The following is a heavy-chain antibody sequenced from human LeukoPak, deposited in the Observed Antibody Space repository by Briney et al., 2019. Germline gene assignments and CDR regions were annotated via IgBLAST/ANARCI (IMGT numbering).Heavy chain of an antibody. CDR3: AKCGTLYYYYMDV. CDR1: GITFSSYA. D-gene: IGHD1-14*01. J-gene: IGHJ6*03. CDR2: ISGSGGST. Sequence: TGGCLRLSCADSGITFSSYAMSWVRQAPGKGLEWVSAISGSGGSTNYADSVKGRFAISRDNSKNTLYLQMTSLRAEDTAVYYCAKCGTLYYYYMDVWGKGTTVTVSS. V-gene: IGHV3-23*01.